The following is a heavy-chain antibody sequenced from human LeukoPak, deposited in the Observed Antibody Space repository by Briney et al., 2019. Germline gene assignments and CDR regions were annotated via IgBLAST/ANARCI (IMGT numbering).Heavy chain of an antibody. CDR1: GYTFTSYG. J-gene: IGHJ4*02. D-gene: IGHD5-18*01. V-gene: IGHV1-18*01. CDR2: ISAYNGNT. CDR3: ARQVDTSMALPDY. Sequence: ASVKVSCKASGYTFTSYGISWVRQAPGQGLEWMGWISAYNGNTNSAQKVQGRVTLTTDTTTSTAYMELRSLRSDDTAVYYCARQVDTSMALPDYWGQGTLVTVSS.